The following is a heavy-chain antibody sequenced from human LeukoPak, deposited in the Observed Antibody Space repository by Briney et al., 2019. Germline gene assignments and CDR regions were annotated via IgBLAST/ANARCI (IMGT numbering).Heavy chain of an antibody. CDR1: GGSISSGGYY. CDR3: ARAGQQLVLDY. D-gene: IGHD6-13*01. CDR2: IYHSGST. Sequence: SETLSLTCTVSGGSISSGGYYWSWIRQPPGKGLEWIRYIYHSGSTYYNPSLKSRVTISVDRSKNQFSLKLSSVTAADTAVYYCARAGQQLVLDYWGQGTLVTVSS. J-gene: IGHJ4*02. V-gene: IGHV4-30-2*01.